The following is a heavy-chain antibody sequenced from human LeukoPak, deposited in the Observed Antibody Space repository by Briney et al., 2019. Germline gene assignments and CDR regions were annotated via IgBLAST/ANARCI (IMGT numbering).Heavy chain of an antibody. J-gene: IGHJ3*02. V-gene: IGHV1-69*02. CDR1: GGTFSSYT. Sequence: SVKVSCKASGGTFSSYTISWVRQAPGQGLEWMGRIIPILGIANYAQKFQGRVTITADKSTSTAYMEPSSLRSEDTAVYYCASNIVVVLDAFDIWGQGTMVTVSS. D-gene: IGHD2-21*01. CDR3: ASNIVVVLDAFDI. CDR2: IIPILGIA.